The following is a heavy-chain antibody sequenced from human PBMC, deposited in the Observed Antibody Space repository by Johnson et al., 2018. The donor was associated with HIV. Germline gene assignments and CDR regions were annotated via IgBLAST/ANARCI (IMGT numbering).Heavy chain of an antibody. J-gene: IGHJ3*02. CDR2: INSDGSST. D-gene: IGHD1-26*01. CDR3: ARDRRGATIDDAFDI. V-gene: IGHV3-74*01. Sequence: VQLVESGGGLVQPGGSLRLSCAASGFTFSSYWMSWVRQAPGKGLEWVSRINSDGSSTSYADSVKGRFTISRDNSKNTLYLQMNSLRAEDTAVYYCARDRRGATIDDAFDIWGQGTMVTVSS. CDR1: GFTFSSYW.